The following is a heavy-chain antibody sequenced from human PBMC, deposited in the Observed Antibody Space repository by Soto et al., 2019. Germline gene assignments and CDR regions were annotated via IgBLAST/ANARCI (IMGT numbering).Heavy chain of an antibody. CDR2: ISPKSGGT. J-gene: IGHJ4*02. Sequence: QVQLVQSGAEVKESGASVKVSCKASGYTFTGYYIHWVRQAPGQGFEWVGEISPKSGGTRYAQKFQGRVTMTKDTAITTVYMELSNLSPDDTAVYYCGRGRSGELVVFYWGQGTLVTVHS. D-gene: IGHD1-7*01. CDR1: GYTFTGYY. V-gene: IGHV1-2*02. CDR3: GRGRSGELVVFY.